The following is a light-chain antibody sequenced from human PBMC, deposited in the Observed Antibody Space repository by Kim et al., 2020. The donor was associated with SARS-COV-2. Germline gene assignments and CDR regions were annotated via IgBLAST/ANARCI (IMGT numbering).Light chain of an antibody. Sequence: EIVLTQSPATLSLSPGERATLSCRASQSVSSYLAWYQQKPGQAPRLLIYDASNRATGIPARFSGSGSGTDFTLTISSLEPEDFALYYCQQRINWPPLTFGGGTKVDIK. J-gene: IGKJ4*01. V-gene: IGKV3-11*01. CDR3: QQRINWPPLT. CDR2: DAS. CDR1: QSVSSY.